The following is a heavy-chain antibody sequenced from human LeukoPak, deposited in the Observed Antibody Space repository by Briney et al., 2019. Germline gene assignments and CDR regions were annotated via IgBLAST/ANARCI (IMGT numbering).Heavy chain of an antibody. CDR3: ARKTTGTMSPYFDY. CDR2: IYYSGST. D-gene: IGHD1-1*01. V-gene: IGHV4-59*01. CDR1: GVSISGSY. Sequence: SETLSLTCTVSGVSISGSYWGWIRQLPGKGLEWIGYIYYSGSTNYNPSLKSRVTISVDTSRNQFSLKLSSVTAADTAVYYCARKTTGTMSPYFDYWGQGTLVTVSS. J-gene: IGHJ4*02.